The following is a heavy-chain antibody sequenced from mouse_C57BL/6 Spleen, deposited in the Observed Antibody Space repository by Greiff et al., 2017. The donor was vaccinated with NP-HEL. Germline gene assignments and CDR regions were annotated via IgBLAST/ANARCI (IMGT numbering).Heavy chain of an antibody. Sequence: EVKVVESGEGLVKPGGSLKLSCAASGFTFSSYAMSWVRQTPEKRLEWVAYISSGGDYIYYADTVKGRFTISRDNARNTLYLQMSSLKSEDTAMYYCTRVDYDYEVFDYWGQGTTLTVSS. J-gene: IGHJ2*01. CDR2: ISSGGDYI. V-gene: IGHV5-9-1*02. CDR3: TRVDYDYEVFDY. CDR1: GFTFSSYA. D-gene: IGHD2-4*01.